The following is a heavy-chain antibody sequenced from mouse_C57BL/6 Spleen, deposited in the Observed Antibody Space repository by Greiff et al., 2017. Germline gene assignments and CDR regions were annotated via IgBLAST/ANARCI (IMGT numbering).Heavy chain of an antibody. J-gene: IGHJ4*01. CDR1: GYAFSSYW. CDR3: ARKEVYDGYYGAMDY. CDR2: IYPGDGDT. D-gene: IGHD2-3*01. Sequence: VHLVESGAELVKPGASVKISCKASGYAFSSYWMNWVKQRPGKGLEWIGQIYPGDGDTNYNGKFKGKATLTADKSSSTAYMQLSSLTSEDSAVYFCARKEVYDGYYGAMDYWGQGTSVTVSA. V-gene: IGHV1-80*01.